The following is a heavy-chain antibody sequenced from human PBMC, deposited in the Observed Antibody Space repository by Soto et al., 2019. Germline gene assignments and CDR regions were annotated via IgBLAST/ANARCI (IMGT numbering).Heavy chain of an antibody. CDR3: ARWGRTGGLDV. V-gene: IGHV3-30*19. Sequence: QVQLVESGGGVVQPGTSLRVSCVASGFTFRSYVIHWVRQAPGKGLEWVALTSYDGSDKYYGDSVRGGFTISRDNSRKTVDMQMDSLRLEDTALYYWARWGRTGGLDVWGQGTL. CDR1: GFTFRSYV. J-gene: IGHJ1*01. CDR2: TSYDGSDK. D-gene: IGHD3-16*01.